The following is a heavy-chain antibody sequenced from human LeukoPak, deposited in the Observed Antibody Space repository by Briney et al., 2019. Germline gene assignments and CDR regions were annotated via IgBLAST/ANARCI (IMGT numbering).Heavy chain of an antibody. V-gene: IGHV5-51*01. D-gene: IGHD1-26*01. CDR1: GYSFTSYW. CDR2: IYPGDSDT. J-gene: IGHJ3*02. Sequence: GESLKISCKGSGYSFTSYWIGWVRQMPGKGLEWMGIIYPGDSDTRYSPSFQGQVTISADKSISTAYLQWSSMKASDTAMYYCARHLGASRDAFDIWGQGTMVTVSS. CDR3: ARHLGASRDAFDI.